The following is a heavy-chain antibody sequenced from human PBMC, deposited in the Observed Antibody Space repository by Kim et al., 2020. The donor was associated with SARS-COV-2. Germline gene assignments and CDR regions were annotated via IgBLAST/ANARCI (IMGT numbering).Heavy chain of an antibody. J-gene: IGHJ6*01. CDR1: GFTFSSYG. V-gene: IGHV3-30*03. CDR3: ASAPAGFGDDYDFYGMD. D-gene: IGHD3-10*01. CDR2: ISYDGGKE. Sequence: GGSLRLSCAASGFTFSSYGMDWVRQAPGKGLEWVARISYDGGKEYYADSVKGRFSISRDNSKDTLYLQMTSLRSDDTGVYYCASAPAGFGDDYDFYGMD.